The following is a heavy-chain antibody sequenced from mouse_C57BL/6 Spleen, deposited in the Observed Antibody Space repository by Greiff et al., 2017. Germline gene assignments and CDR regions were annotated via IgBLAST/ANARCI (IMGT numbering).Heavy chain of an antibody. CDR1: GYAFSSSW. J-gene: IGHJ2*01. Sequence: VQLVESGPELVKPGASVKISCKASGYAFSSSWMNWVKQRPGKGLEWIGRIYPGDGDTNYNGKFKGKATLTADKSSSTAYMQLSSLTSEDSAVYFCARSPRNYFDYWGQGTTLTVSS. CDR3: ARSPRNYFDY. CDR2: IYPGDGDT. V-gene: IGHV1-82*01.